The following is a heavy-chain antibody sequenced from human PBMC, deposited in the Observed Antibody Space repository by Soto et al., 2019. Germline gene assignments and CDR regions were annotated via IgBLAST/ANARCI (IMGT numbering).Heavy chain of an antibody. V-gene: IGHV3-74*01. J-gene: IGHJ4*02. CDR1: GFTFSSYW. CDR3: VRDLSVTTKFDY. Sequence: EVQLVESGGGLVQPGGSLRLSCAASGFTFSSYWMHWVRQAPGKGLVWVSRINGDGTTTGYADFVKGRFSISRDSAKNTLYLQMNSLRAEDTAVHYCVRDLSVTTKFDYWGQGTLVTVSS. D-gene: IGHD4-17*01. CDR2: INGDGTTT.